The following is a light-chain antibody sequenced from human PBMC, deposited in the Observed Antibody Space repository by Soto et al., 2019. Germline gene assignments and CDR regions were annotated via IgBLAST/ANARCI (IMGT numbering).Light chain of an antibody. J-gene: IGKJ1*01. V-gene: IGKV1-8*01. CDR1: QGISSY. Sequence: AIRMTQSPSSLSASTGDRVTITCRARQGISSYLAWYQQKLGKAPKLLLYAASTLQSGVPSRFSGSGSGTDFTLTSSCLQSEDFATYYCQQNYSYTWTFGQGTKVEIK. CDR3: QQNYSYTWT. CDR2: AAS.